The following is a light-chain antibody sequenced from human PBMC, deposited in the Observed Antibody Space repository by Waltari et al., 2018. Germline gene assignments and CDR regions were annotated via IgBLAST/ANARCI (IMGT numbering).Light chain of an antibody. CDR1: SGHSNYA. J-gene: IGLJ3*02. CDR3: QTGGFGIWV. V-gene: IGLV4-69*01. CDR2: VNSDGSH. Sequence: QLMLTQSPSASASLGASVKLTCTLSSGHSNYAIAWHQQQPEKGPRYLMKVNSDGSHIKGDGIPDRLSGSSSGAGRYLTISSLQSEDEADYYCQTGGFGIWVFGGGTKLTVL.